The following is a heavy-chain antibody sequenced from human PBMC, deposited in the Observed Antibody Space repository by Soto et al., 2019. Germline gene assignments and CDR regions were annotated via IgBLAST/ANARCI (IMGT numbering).Heavy chain of an antibody. V-gene: IGHV3-30-3*01. CDR3: ARLHCTGRSCPGY. CDR1: GFSFSTYA. D-gene: IGHD2-8*02. J-gene: IGHJ4*02. CDR2: ISYDGSSK. Sequence: GGSLRLSCAASGFSFSTYAIHWVRQAPGKGLEWVAVISYDGSSKYYADSVEGRFTISRDNSKNTLYLQMNSLRAEDTAVYYCARLHCTGRSCPGYWGQGTLVTVSS.